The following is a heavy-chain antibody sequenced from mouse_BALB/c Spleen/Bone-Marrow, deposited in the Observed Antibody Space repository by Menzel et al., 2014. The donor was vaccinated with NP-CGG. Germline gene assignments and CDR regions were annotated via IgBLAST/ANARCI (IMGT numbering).Heavy chain of an antibody. CDR1: GFTFSNYG. J-gene: IGHJ3*01. V-gene: IGHV5-9-2*01. CDR2: ISGGGRYT. D-gene: IGHD2-4*01. Sequence: DVHLVESGGGLVKSGGSLKLSCAASGFTFSNYGMSWVRQTPEKRLEWVATISGGGRYTFYSDSVKGRFTISRDNAKNNLYLQLSSLRSEDTALYYCARHAYYDQTEVSFVYWGQGTLVTVSA. CDR3: ARHAYYDQTEVSFVY.